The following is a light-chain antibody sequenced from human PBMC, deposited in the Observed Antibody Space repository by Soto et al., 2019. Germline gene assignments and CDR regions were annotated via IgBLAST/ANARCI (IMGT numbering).Light chain of an antibody. Sequence: QSALTQPASVSGSPGQSITISCTGTSSDVGSYRFVSCYQLNPGKAPKLMIYEGTKRPSGVSYRFSGSKSGNTASLTISGLQAEDEANYYCCSYAADRTVIFGGGTKLTVL. V-gene: IGLV2-23*01. CDR3: CSYAADRTVI. CDR2: EGT. J-gene: IGLJ2*01. CDR1: SSDVGSYRF.